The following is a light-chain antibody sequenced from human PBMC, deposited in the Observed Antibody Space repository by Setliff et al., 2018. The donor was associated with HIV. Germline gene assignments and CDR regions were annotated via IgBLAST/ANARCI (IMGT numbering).Light chain of an antibody. Sequence: QSALTQPASVSGSPGQSITISCTGTSSDVGSFSLVSWYQQEPGKAPKLIIYEVTKRPSGISDRFSGSKSGNTASLSISGLQTEDESDYYCCSYASSQTYVFGIGTKVTVL. V-gene: IGLV2-23*02. J-gene: IGLJ1*01. CDR3: CSYASSQTYV. CDR1: SSDVGSFSL. CDR2: EVT.